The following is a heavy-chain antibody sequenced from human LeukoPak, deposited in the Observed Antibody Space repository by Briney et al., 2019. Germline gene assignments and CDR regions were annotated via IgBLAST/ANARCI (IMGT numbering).Heavy chain of an antibody. Sequence: GRSLRLSCSASGFTFSSCWMSWVRQTPEKGLEWVANIKQDGSEKVYVDSVKGRFTISRDNAKSSLYLQMSGLRAEDTAVYYCARDPYSSSWSYGMDVWGQGTTVTVSS. D-gene: IGHD6-13*01. CDR2: IKQDGSEK. CDR1: GFTFSSCW. CDR3: ARDPYSSSWSYGMDV. J-gene: IGHJ6*02. V-gene: IGHV3-7*05.